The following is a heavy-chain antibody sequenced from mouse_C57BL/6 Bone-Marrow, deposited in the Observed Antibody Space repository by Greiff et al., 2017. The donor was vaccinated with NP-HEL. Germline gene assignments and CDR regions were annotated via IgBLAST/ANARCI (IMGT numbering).Heavy chain of an antibody. J-gene: IGHJ2*01. CDR1: GYTFTSYG. CDR3: ARWDTTVVEGDYFDY. V-gene: IGHV1-81*01. CDR2: IYPRSGNT. Sequence: QVQLQQSGAELARPGASVKLSCKASGYTFTSYGISWVKQRTGQGLEWIGEIYPRSGNTYYNEKFKGKGTRTADKSSSTAYMELRSLTAEDSAVYFCARWDTTVVEGDYFDYWGQGTTLTVSS. D-gene: IGHD1-1*01.